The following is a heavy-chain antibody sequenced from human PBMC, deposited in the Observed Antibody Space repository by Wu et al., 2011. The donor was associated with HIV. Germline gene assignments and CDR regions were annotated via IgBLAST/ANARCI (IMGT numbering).Heavy chain of an antibody. CDR1: GGTFSSYG. D-gene: IGHD4-17*01. CDR3: ATTGIGDDYGFY. V-gene: IGHV1-69*04. Sequence: QVQLVQSGAEVKKPGSSVKVPCKASGGTFSSYGISWVRQAPGQGLDWMGRIIPILGTANYAQKFQGRVTITADKSTSTAYMEVSSLRSEDTAVYYCATTGIGDDYGFYWGQGTLVTVSS. CDR2: IIPILGTA. J-gene: IGHJ4*02.